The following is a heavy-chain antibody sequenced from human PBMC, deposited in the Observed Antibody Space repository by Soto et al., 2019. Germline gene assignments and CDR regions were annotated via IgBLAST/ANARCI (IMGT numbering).Heavy chain of an antibody. V-gene: IGHV4-34*01. CDR3: ARVTGRYYYGMDV. CDR1: GGSLSGYY. J-gene: IGHJ6*02. Sequence: QVQLQQWGAGLLKPSETLSLTCAVYGGSLSGYYWSGIRQPPGKGLEWIGEINQSGSTNYNPALKSRVTISVDTSKNQFSLKLSSVTAADTAVYYCARVTGRYYYGMDVWGQGTTVTVSS. CDR2: INQSGST.